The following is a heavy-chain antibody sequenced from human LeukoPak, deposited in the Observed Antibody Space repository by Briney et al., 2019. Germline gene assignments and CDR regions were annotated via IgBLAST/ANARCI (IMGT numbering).Heavy chain of an antibody. J-gene: IGHJ4*02. Sequence: ETLSLTCTVSGGSISSYYWSWVRQAPGKGLEWVSVIYSGGSTYYADSVKGRFTISRDNSKNTLYLQMNSLRAEDTAVYYCARSGYCSSTSCYAKGFLFDYWGQGTLVTVSS. CDR2: IYSGGST. CDR3: ARSGYCSSTSCYAKGFLFDY. V-gene: IGHV3-53*01. D-gene: IGHD2-2*03. CDR1: GGSISSYY.